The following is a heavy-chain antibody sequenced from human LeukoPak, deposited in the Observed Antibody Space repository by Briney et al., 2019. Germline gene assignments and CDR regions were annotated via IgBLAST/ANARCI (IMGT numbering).Heavy chain of an antibody. CDR2: IHYSGST. CDR1: GGSISSYY. Sequence: SETLSLICTVSGGSISSYYWSWIRQPPGKGLEWIGYIHYSGSTNYKSSLKSRVTISVDTSKNQFSLKLSSVTAADTAVYYCARETSQKGAHYMDVWGKGTTVTISS. CDR3: ARETSQKGAHYMDV. V-gene: IGHV4-59*01. D-gene: IGHD3-16*01. J-gene: IGHJ6*03.